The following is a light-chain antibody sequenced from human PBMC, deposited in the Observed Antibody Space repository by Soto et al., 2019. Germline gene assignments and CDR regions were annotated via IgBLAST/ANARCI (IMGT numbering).Light chain of an antibody. Sequence: EIVLTQSPGTLSLSPGERATLSCRASQSVRSRSLAWYQQKPGQAPSLLIYGASSRATGIPDRFSGSGSGTDFTLTISRLEPEDFAVYYCQQYGGSPTFGGGTKVEI. CDR3: QQYGGSPT. V-gene: IGKV3-20*01. CDR2: GAS. J-gene: IGKJ4*01. CDR1: QSVRSRS.